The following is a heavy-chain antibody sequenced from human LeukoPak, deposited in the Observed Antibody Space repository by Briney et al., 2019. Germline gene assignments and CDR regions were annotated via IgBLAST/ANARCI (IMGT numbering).Heavy chain of an antibody. CDR2: IYYSGST. CDR3: ASLYDSSGYSGGGHASDI. CDR1: GGSISSSSYY. D-gene: IGHD3-22*01. Sequence: KPSETLSLTCTVSGGSISSSSYYWGWIRQPPGKGLEWIGSIYYSGSTYYNPSLKSRVTISVDTSKNQFSLKLSPVTAADTAVYYCASLYDSSGYSGGGHASDIWGQGTMVTVSS. J-gene: IGHJ3*02. V-gene: IGHV4-39*07.